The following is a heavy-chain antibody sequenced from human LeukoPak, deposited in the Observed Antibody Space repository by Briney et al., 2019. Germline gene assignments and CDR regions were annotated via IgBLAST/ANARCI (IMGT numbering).Heavy chain of an antibody. CDR2: IYHSGST. CDR1: GYSISSGYY. V-gene: IGHV4-38-2*02. CDR3: ARVESYYTPFDY. D-gene: IGHD3-10*01. J-gene: IGHJ4*02. Sequence: SETLSLTCTVSGYSISSGYYWGWIRQPPGKGLEWIGSIYHSGSTYYNPSLKSRVTISVDTSKNQFSLKLSSVTAADTAVYYCARVESYYTPFDYRGQGTLVTVSS.